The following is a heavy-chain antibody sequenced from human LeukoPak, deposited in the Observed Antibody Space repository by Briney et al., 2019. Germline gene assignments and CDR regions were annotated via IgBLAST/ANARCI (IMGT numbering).Heavy chain of an antibody. CDR2: ISAYNGNT. Sequence: VASVKVSCKASGYTFTSYGISWVRQAPGQGLEWMGWISAYNGNTNYAQKLQGRVTMTTDTSTSTAYMELRSLRSDDTAVYYCARALGELHSLDYGDFSYFDYWGQGTLVTVSS. D-gene: IGHD4-17*01. CDR1: GYTFTSYG. CDR3: ARALGELHSLDYGDFSYFDY. J-gene: IGHJ4*02. V-gene: IGHV1-18*01.